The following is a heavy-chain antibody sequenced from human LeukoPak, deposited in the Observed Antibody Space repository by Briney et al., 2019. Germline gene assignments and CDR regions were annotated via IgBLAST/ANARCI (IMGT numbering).Heavy chain of an antibody. CDR3: ARLYGDADY. Sequence: GESLKISRKGSGYRFTTYWIGWVRQMPGKGLEWMGIIYPSDSDTRYSPSFQGQVTISADKSISTAYLQWNSLKASDTAMYYCARLYGDADYWGQGTLVTVSS. CDR1: GYRFTTYW. V-gene: IGHV5-51*01. D-gene: IGHD4-17*01. CDR2: IYPSDSDT. J-gene: IGHJ4*02.